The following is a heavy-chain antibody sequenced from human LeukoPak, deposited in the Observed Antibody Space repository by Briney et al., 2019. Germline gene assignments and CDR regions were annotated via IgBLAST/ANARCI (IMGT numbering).Heavy chain of an antibody. CDR1: GFTFSTHA. D-gene: IGHD3-22*01. CDR2: ISGSGGST. J-gene: IGHJ5*02. CDR3: AIAPLYYDSSGRFDP. V-gene: IGHV3-23*01. Sequence: RDSRRHCCAASGFTFSTHAMSWVLQSPGAALEFTSAISGSGGSTYYADSVKGRFTISRDNSKNTLYLQMNSLRAEDTAVYYCAIAPLYYDSSGRFDPWGQGTLVTVSS.